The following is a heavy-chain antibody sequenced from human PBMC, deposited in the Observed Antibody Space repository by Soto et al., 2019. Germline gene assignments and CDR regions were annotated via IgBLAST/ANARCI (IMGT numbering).Heavy chain of an antibody. CDR2: INHSGST. CDR3: AREDYGSGSLGLDP. V-gene: IGHV4-34*01. J-gene: IGHJ5*02. CDR1: GGSFSGYY. D-gene: IGHD3-10*01. Sequence: SETLSLTCAVYGGSFSGYYWSWIRQPPGKGLEWIGEINHSGSTNYNPSLKSRVTISVDTSKNQFSLKLSSVTAADTAVYYCAREDYGSGSLGLDPWGQGTLVTVSS.